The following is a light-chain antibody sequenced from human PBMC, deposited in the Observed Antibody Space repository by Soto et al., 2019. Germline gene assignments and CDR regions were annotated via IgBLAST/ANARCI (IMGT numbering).Light chain of an antibody. CDR1: SGHSHYA. Sequence: QSVLTQSPSASASLGASVKLTCTLSSGHSHYAIAWHQQQPEKGPRYLMKLNNDGSHSKGDGIPDRFSGSSSGAERYLTISSLQSEDESDYYCQTWDTGISVVFGGGTKLTVL. V-gene: IGLV4-69*01. J-gene: IGLJ2*01. CDR2: LNNDGSH. CDR3: QTWDTGISVV.